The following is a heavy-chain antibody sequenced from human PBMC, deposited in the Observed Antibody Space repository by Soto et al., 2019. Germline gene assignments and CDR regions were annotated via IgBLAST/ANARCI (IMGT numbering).Heavy chain of an antibody. J-gene: IGHJ4*02. CDR3: AKDQYGDSSGFPDQPQLQY. CDR1: GFTFSSYG. D-gene: IGHD6-19*01. Sequence: PGGSLRLSCAASGFTFSSYGMHWVRQAPGKGLEWVAVISYDGSNKYYADSVKGRFTISRDNSKNTLYLQMNSLRAEDTAVYHCAKDQYGDSSGFPDQPQLQYWGQGTLVTVSS. CDR2: ISYDGSNK. V-gene: IGHV3-30*18.